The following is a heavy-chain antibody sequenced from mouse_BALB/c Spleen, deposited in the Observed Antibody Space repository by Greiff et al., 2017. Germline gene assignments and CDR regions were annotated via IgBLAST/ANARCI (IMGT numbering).Heavy chain of an antibody. CDR1: GYSFTSYN. CDR3: ARGDSYEYFDV. V-gene: IGHV1-12*01. J-gene: IGHJ1*01. D-gene: IGHD2-12*01. Sequence: QVQLQQSGAELVRPGASVKMSCKASGYSFTSYNMHWVKQTPGQGLEWIGYICPGNGGTNYNQKFKGKATLTADTSSSTVYMQISSLTSEDSAVYCCARGDSYEYFDVWGAGTTVTVSS. CDR2: ICPGNGGT.